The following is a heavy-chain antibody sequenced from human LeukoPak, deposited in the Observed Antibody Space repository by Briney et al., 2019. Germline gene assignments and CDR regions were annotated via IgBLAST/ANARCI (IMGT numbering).Heavy chain of an antibody. CDR1: GFTFSSYA. J-gene: IGHJ4*02. CDR2: ISGSGGST. CDR3: AKRYSSYAEFDY. V-gene: IGHV3-23*01. D-gene: IGHD2-2*01. Sequence: GGSLRLSCVASGFTFSSYAMSWVRQASGKGLEWVSAISGSGGSTYYADSVKGRFTISRDNSKNTLYLQMNSLRAEDTAVYYCAKRYSSYAEFDYWGQGTLVTVSS.